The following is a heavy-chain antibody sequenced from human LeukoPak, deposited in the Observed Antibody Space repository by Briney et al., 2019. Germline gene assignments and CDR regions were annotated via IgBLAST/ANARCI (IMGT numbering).Heavy chain of an antibody. J-gene: IGHJ5*02. Sequence: SETLSLTCTVPGGSISSSSYYWGWIRQPPGKGLEWIGSIYYNGSTYYNPSLKSRVTISVDTSKNQFSLKLSSVTAADTAVYYCARESLTWLQSRTSWFDPWGQGTLVTVSS. CDR3: ARESLTWLQSRTSWFDP. D-gene: IGHD5-24*01. CDR2: IYYNGST. CDR1: GGSISSSSYY. V-gene: IGHV4-39*07.